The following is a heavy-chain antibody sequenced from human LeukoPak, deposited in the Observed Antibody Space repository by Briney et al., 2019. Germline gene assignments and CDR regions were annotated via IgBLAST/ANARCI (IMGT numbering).Heavy chain of an antibody. J-gene: IGHJ4*02. CDR1: GFTFDDYA. CDR3: ARIYISSSGFFDY. V-gene: IGHV3-9*01. Sequence: TGGSLRLSCAASGFTFDDYAMHWVRQAPGKGLEWVSGISWNSGSIGYADSVKGRFTISRDNAKNSLYLQMNSLRAEDTAVYYCARIYISSSGFFDYWGQGTLVTVSS. CDR2: ISWNSGSI. D-gene: IGHD6-6*01.